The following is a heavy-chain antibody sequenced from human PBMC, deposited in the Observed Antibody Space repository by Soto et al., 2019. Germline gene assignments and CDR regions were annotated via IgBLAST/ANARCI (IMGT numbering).Heavy chain of an antibody. Sequence: GGSLRLSCAGSGFTFINYAITWVRQAPGKGLXWVXSIXXRXXXXXYXXSVKGRFTISRDNSKNTLYLQMNSLRAEDAAAYYCVKEATGYSYGQDWGQGSLVTVSS. D-gene: IGHD5-18*01. J-gene: IGHJ4*02. CDR3: VKEATGYSYGQD. CDR2: IXXRXXXX. V-gene: IGHV3-23*01. CDR1: GFTFINYA.